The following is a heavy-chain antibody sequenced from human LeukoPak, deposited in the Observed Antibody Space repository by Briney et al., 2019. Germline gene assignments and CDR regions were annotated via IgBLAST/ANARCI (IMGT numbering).Heavy chain of an antibody. CDR3: AKWGDYDVLTGYYVSDY. J-gene: IGHJ4*02. Sequence: GPSLRLSCAASGFTFSNYAMSWVRQAPGKGLGLVSAITGSCGNTYYADSVKGRFTISRDNSKNTVFLQMNSLRAEDTAVYYCAKWGDYDVLTGYYVSDYWGQGTLVSVSS. D-gene: IGHD3-9*01. V-gene: IGHV3-23*01. CDR2: ITGSCGNT. CDR1: GFTFSNYA.